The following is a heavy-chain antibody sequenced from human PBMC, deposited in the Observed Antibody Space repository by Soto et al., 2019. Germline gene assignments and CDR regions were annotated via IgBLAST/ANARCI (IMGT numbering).Heavy chain of an antibody. V-gene: IGHV4-31*03. J-gene: IGHJ4*02. CDR1: GDSISRSGSY. Sequence: SETLSLTCTVSGDSISRSGSYWSWIRQHPGKGLEWIGYIYHRGSTYYNPSLKSRVTISEDTSKNQFSLKLTSVTAADTAVYYRARGLQLGYWGQGTQVTVSS. CDR2: IYHRGST. CDR3: ARGLQLGY.